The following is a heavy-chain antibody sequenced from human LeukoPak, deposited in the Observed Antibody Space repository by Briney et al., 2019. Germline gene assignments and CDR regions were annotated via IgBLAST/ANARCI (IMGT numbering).Heavy chain of an antibody. CDR1: GFTFSSYA. D-gene: IGHD3-3*01. CDR3: AKDQYDFWSGYPAFDI. J-gene: IGHJ3*02. Sequence: GGSLRLSCAASGFTFSSYAMSWVRQAPGKGLEWVSAISGSGGSTYYADSVKGRFTISRDNSKNTLYLQMNSLRAEDTAVYYCAKDQYDFWSGYPAFDIWGQGTMVTVSS. V-gene: IGHV3-23*01. CDR2: ISGSGGST.